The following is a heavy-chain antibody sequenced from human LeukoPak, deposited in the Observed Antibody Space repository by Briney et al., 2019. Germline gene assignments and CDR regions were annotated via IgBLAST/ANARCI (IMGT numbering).Heavy chain of an antibody. J-gene: IGHJ5*02. V-gene: IGHV3-9*01. Sequence: GGSLRLSCTASGFTFDDYAMHWVRQAPGKGLEWVSGISWNSGSIGYADSVKGRFTISRDNAKNSLYLQMSSLRAEDTALYYCAKDASSIVATPYHWGQGTLVTVSS. CDR2: ISWNSGSI. CDR1: GFTFDDYA. D-gene: IGHD5-12*01. CDR3: AKDASSIVATPYH.